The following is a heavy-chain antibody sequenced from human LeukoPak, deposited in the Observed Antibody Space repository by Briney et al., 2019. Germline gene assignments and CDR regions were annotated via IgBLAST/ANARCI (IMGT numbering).Heavy chain of an antibody. J-gene: IGHJ5*02. CDR3: ARDSDPYYDYVWGSYRPNNWFDP. CDR2: IYYSGST. D-gene: IGHD3-16*02. Sequence: SETLSLTCTVSGGSISSSSYYWGWLRQPPGKGLEWIGSIYYSGSTYYNPSLKSRVTISVDTSKNQFSLKLSSVTAADTAVYYCARDSDPYYDYVWGSYRPNNWFDPWGQGTLVTVSS. V-gene: IGHV4-39*07. CDR1: GGSISSSSYY.